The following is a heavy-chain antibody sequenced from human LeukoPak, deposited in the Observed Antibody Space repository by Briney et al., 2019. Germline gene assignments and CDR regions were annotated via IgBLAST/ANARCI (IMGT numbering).Heavy chain of an antibody. CDR2: INPNSGGT. CDR1: GYTFTGYY. D-gene: IGHD1-26*01. CDR3: ARDLLWEWEVHDAFDI. J-gene: IGHJ3*02. V-gene: IGHV1-2*02. Sequence: ASVKVSCKASGYTFTGYYMHWVRQAPGQGLEWMGWINPNSGGTNYAQKFQGRVTMTRDTSISTAYMELSRLRSDDTAVYYCARDLLWEWEVHDAFDIWGEGTMVTVSS.